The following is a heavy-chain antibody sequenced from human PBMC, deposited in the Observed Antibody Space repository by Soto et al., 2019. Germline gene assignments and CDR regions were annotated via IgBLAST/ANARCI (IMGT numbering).Heavy chain of an antibody. CDR3: ARTTAVPNTLRSRYFFDY. D-gene: IGHD4-17*01. CDR2: VYYSGTT. CDR1: GGSVSDKTYY. V-gene: IGHV4-61*01. Sequence: ASETLSLTCPVSGGSVSDKTYYWSWIRQPPGKRLEWIGYVYYSGTTNYNPSLKSRVTISVDLSKNRFSLRLSSVTTADTALYYCARTTAVPNTLRSRYFFDYWGQGTLVTVSS. J-gene: IGHJ4*02.